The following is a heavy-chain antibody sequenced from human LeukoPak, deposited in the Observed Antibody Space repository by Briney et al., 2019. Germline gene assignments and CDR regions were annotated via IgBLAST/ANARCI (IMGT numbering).Heavy chain of an antibody. J-gene: IGHJ4*02. CDR2: INTNTGHP. CDR3: ARDEYGEYEPN. V-gene: IGHV7-4-1*02. D-gene: IGHD4-17*01. Sequence: GASVKVSCKASGYTFTSYGMNWVRQAPGQGLEWMGRINTNTGHPTYAQGFTGRFVFSSDTSVSTAYLQISSLKAEDSAVYYCARDEYGEYEPNWGQGTLVTVSS. CDR1: GYTFTSYG.